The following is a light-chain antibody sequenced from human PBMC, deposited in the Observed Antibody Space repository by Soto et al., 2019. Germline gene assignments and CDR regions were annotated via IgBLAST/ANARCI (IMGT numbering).Light chain of an antibody. Sequence: ALTQPASVSGSPGQSITISCTGTSSDVGGYNYVSWYQQHPGKAPKLMIYDVSNRPSGVSNRFSGSKSGNTASLTISGLQAEDEADYYCSSYTSSSTYVFGTGTKVTVL. J-gene: IGLJ1*01. CDR3: SSYTSSSTYV. CDR1: SSDVGGYNY. CDR2: DVS. V-gene: IGLV2-14*01.